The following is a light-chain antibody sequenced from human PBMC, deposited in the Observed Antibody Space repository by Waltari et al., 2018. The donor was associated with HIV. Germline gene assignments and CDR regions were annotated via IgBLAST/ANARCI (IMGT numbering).Light chain of an antibody. Sequence: QSALTQPHSASASPRQSVTISCTGTSSAVAVSHHIPLYQQHPGKAPKLMIVEVTKRPSRVPARVSGSKSGNTASLTVSGLQAEDEAVYYCCSYAGSDVVFGGGTKLTVL. J-gene: IGLJ2*01. CDR2: EVT. CDR1: SSAVAVSHH. CDR3: CSYAGSDVV. V-gene: IGLV2-8*01.